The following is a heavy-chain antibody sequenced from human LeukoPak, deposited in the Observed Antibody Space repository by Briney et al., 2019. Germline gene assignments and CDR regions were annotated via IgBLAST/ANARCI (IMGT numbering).Heavy chain of an antibody. D-gene: IGHD2-2*02. V-gene: IGHV1-46*01. J-gene: IGHJ5*02. CDR1: GYTFTCYY. CDR2: INPSGGST. CDR3: AREWHCSSTSCYTGGQGVNWFDP. Sequence: GASVKVSCKASGYTFTCYYMHWVRQAPGRGLEWMGIINPSGGSTSYAQKFQGRVTMTRDMSTSTVYMELSSLRSEDTAVYYCAREWHCSSTSCYTGGQGVNWFDPWGQGTLVTVSS.